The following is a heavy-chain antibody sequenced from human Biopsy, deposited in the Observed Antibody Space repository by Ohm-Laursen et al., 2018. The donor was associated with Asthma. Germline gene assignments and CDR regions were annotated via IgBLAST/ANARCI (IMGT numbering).Heavy chain of an antibody. Sequence: SLRLSCTAPGFTFSSYAMSWVRQAQGKGLEWVSAISGSGGSTYYADSVKGRFTISRDNSKNTLYLQMNSLRAEDTAVYYCATFPYGDYLPLDYWGQGTLVTVSS. D-gene: IGHD4-17*01. J-gene: IGHJ4*02. CDR1: GFTFSSYA. CDR3: ATFPYGDYLPLDY. V-gene: IGHV3-23*01. CDR2: ISGSGGST.